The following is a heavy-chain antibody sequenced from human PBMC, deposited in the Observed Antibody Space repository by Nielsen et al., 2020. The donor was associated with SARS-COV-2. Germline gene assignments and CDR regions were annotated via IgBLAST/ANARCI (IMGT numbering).Heavy chain of an antibody. CDR3: ARGKYYYGLDV. V-gene: IGHV3-33*08. J-gene: IGHJ6*02. Sequence: GGSLRLSCAASGFTFSSYGMHWVRQAPGKGLEWVAVIWYDGSNKYYADSVKGRFTISRDNSKNTLYLQMNSLRAGDTAVYYCARGKYYYGLDVWGQGTTVTVSS. CDR1: GFTFSSYG. CDR2: IWYDGSNK.